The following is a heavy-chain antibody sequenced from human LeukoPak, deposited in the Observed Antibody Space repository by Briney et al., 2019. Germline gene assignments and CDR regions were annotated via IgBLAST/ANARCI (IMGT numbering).Heavy chain of an antibody. CDR2: IGWNSGSI. D-gene: IGHD3-22*01. V-gene: IGHV3-9*01. CDR3: AKADSSGYSFAFDI. Sequence: PGGSPRLSCAASGFTFDDYAMHWVRQAPGKGLEWVSGIGWNSGSIGYADSVKGRFTISRDNAKNSLYLQMNSLRAEDTALYYCAKADSSGYSFAFDIWGQGTMVTVSS. J-gene: IGHJ3*02. CDR1: GFTFDDYA.